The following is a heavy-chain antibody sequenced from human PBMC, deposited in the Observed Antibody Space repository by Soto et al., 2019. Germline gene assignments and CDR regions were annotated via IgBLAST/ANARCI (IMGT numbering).Heavy chain of an antibody. D-gene: IGHD3-10*01. Sequence: QVQLQESGPGLVKPSETLSLSCTVSGGSISSYHWSWIRQTPGKGLEWIGYVHYSWGSNYNPSLKSRVAISLGPPKSKFSRRLPSVPPTAAAVYSGARRGFGALHALVDVGGKGPTAPVPS. CDR2: VHYSWGS. J-gene: IGHJ6*03. CDR3: ARRGFGALHALVDV. CDR1: GGSISSYH. V-gene: IGHV4-59*08.